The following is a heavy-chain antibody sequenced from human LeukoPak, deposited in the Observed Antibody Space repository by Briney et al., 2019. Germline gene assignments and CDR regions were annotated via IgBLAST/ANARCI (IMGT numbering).Heavy chain of an antibody. CDR2: ISSNGGST. CDR3: VKSYSYGYDY. J-gene: IGHJ4*02. CDR1: GLTFSSYA. V-gene: IGHV3-64D*06. D-gene: IGHD5-18*01. Sequence: GGSLRLSCAASGLTFSSYAMHWVRQAPGKGLEYVSAISSNGGSTYYADSVKGRFTISRDNSKNTLYLQMSSLRAEDTAVYYCVKSYSYGYDYWGQGTLVTVSS.